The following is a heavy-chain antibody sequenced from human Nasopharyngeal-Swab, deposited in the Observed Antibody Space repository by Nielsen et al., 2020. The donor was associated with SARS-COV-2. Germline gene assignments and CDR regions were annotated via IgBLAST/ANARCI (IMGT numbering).Heavy chain of an antibody. D-gene: IGHD5-12*01. CDR1: GYRFTDYW. Sequence: GESMKISCATSGYRFTDYWIAWVRQMPGKGMEWMGITYPRDSDTRYSPSFQGQVTISADKSISTAYLQWSSLKASDTAMYYCVRPEGVATSFKYYFQYGMDVWGQGTMVTVPS. CDR3: VRPEGVATSFKYYFQYGMDV. V-gene: IGHV5-51*01. J-gene: IGHJ6*02. CDR2: TYPRDSDT.